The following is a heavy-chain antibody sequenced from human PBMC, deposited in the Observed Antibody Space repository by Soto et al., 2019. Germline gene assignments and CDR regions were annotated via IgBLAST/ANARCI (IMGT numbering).Heavy chain of an antibody. J-gene: IGHJ4*02. D-gene: IGHD3-22*01. CDR3: ARGRSYDRSYYYYDGYDY. CDR2: ISYDGSNK. CDR1: GFTFSSYG. Sequence: GGSPRLSCAASGFTFSSYGMHWVRQAPGKGLEWVAVISYDGSNKYYADSVKGRFTISRDNSKNTLYLQMNSLRAEDTAVYYCARGRSYDRSYYYYDGYDYWGQGTLVTVSS. V-gene: IGHV3-30*03.